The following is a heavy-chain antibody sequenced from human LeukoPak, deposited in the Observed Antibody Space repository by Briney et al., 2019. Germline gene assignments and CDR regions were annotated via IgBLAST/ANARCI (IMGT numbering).Heavy chain of an antibody. D-gene: IGHD3-22*01. CDR3: ARGVGYYDSSGYADY. CDR1: GGSFSGYY. CDR2: INHSGST. V-gene: IGHV4-34*01. Sequence: SETLSLTCAVYGGSFSGYYWSWIRQPPGKGLEWIGEINHSGSTNYNPSLKSRVTISVDTSKNQFSLKLSSVTAADTAVYYCARGVGYYDSSGYADYWGQGTLVTVSS. J-gene: IGHJ4*02.